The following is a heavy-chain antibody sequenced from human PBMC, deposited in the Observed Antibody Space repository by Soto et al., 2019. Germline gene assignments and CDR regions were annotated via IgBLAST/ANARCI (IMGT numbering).Heavy chain of an antibody. CDR1: GFTFSSYA. Sequence: PGGSLRLSCAASGFTFSSYAMHWVRQAPGKGLEWVAVISYDGSNKYYADSVKGRFTISRDNSKNTLYLQMNSLRAEDTAVYYCARDLGLFVSQTNAAFDYWGQGTLVTVSS. V-gene: IGHV3-30-3*01. CDR3: ARDLGLFVSQTNAAFDY. J-gene: IGHJ4*02. CDR2: ISYDGSNK. D-gene: IGHD3-16*01.